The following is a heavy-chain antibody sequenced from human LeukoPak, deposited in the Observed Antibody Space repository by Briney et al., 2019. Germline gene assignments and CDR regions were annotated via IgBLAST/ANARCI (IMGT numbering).Heavy chain of an antibody. CDR3: ARMGAIDAEYFQH. Sequence: GGSLRLSCAASGFTFSSYGMHWVRQAPGKGLEWVANIKQDGSEKYYVDSVKGRFTISRDNAKNSLYLQMNSLRAEDTAVYYCARMGAIDAEYFQHWGQGTLVTVSS. D-gene: IGHD1-26*01. J-gene: IGHJ1*01. CDR2: IKQDGSEK. CDR1: GFTFSSYG. V-gene: IGHV3-7*01.